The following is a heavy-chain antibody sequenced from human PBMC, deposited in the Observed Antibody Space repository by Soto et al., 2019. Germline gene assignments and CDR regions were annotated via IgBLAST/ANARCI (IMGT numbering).Heavy chain of an antibody. Sequence: SVKVSCKASGGTISSYAISWVRQAPGQGLEWMGGIIPIFGTANYAQKFQGRVTITADESTSTAYMELSSLRSEDTAVYYCARDRDPVPAARSGYYYGMDVWG. CDR2: IIPIFGTA. CDR1: GGTISSYA. D-gene: IGHD2-2*01. CDR3: ARDRDPVPAARSGYYYGMDV. V-gene: IGHV1-69*13. J-gene: IGHJ6*02.